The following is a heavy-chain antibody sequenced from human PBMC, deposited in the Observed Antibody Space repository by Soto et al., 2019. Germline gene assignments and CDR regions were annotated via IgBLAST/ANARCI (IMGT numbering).Heavy chain of an antibody. D-gene: IGHD3-22*01. Sequence: ASVKVSCKASGYTFTSYDINWVRQATGQGLEWMGWMNPNSGNTGYAQKFQGRVTMTRNTPISTAYMELSSLRSEDTAVYYCARGHRLHRLAMINYWGQGSLVTVSS. CDR2: MNPNSGNT. CDR3: ARGHRLHRLAMINY. J-gene: IGHJ4*02. V-gene: IGHV1-8*01. CDR1: GYTFTSYD.